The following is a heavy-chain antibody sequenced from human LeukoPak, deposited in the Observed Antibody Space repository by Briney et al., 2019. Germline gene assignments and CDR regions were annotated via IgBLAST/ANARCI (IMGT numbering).Heavy chain of an antibody. Sequence: SETLSLTCTVSGYSISSGYYWGWIRQPPGKGLEWIGSIYHSGSTYYNPSLKSRVTISVDTSKNQFSLKLSSVTAADTAVYYCASQSFSSTVTTSNWFDPWGQGILVTVSS. CDR2: IYHSGST. CDR3: ASQSFSSTVTTSNWFDP. J-gene: IGHJ5*02. V-gene: IGHV4-38-2*02. CDR1: GYSISSGYY. D-gene: IGHD4-17*01.